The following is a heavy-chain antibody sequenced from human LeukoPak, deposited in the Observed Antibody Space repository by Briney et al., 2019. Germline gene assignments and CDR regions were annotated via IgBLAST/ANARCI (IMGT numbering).Heavy chain of an antibody. V-gene: IGHV4-34*01. CDR2: INHSGST. D-gene: IGHD3-10*01. CDR3: AREKEDTMVRGVIYYMDV. Sequence: PSETLSLTCAVYGGSFSGYYWSWIRQPPGKGLEWIGEINHSGSTNYNPSLKGRVTISVDTSRNQFSLKLSSVTAADTAVYYCAREKEDTMVRGVIYYMDVWGKGTTVTVSS. J-gene: IGHJ6*03. CDR1: GGSFSGYY.